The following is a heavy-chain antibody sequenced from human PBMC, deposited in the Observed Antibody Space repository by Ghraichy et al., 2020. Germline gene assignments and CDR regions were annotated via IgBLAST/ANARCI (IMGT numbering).Heavy chain of an antibody. CDR2: IYHDGAT. Sequence: SQTLSLTCAVSGGSFSNNYWTWIRQTPGKGLEWIGEIYHDGATHYNPALKSRVTISVDTSKIQFSLNLTSVTPADTGVYYCARQSGMGSGWYGWFDPWGQGILVTVSS. V-gene: IGHV4-34*01. J-gene: IGHJ5*02. CDR3: ARQSGMGSGWYGWFDP. CDR1: GGSFSNNY. D-gene: IGHD6-13*01.